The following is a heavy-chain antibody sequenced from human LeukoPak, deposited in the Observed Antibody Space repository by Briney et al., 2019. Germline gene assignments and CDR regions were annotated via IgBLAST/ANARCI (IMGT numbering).Heavy chain of an antibody. CDR3: AREVRDFWSGYYPTPSFDY. J-gene: IGHJ4*02. D-gene: IGHD3-3*01. CDR1: GYTFTSYG. Sequence: GASVKVSCKASGYTFTSYGISWVRQAPGQGLEWMGWISAYNGNTNYAQKLQGRVTMTTDTSTSTAYMELRSLRSDDTAVYYCAREVRDFWSGYYPTPSFDYWGQGTLVTVSS. V-gene: IGHV1-18*01. CDR2: ISAYNGNT.